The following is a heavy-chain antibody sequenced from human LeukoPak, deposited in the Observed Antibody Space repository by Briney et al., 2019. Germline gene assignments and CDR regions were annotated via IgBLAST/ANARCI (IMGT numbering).Heavy chain of an antibody. V-gene: IGHV1-69*04. CDR1: GGTFSSYT. CDR2: IIPILGIA. Sequence: SVEVSCKASGGTFSSYTISWVRQAPGQGLEWMGRIIPILGIANYAQKFQGRVTITADKSTSTAYMELRSLRSDDTAVYYCARESDYGDYVHDYWGQGTLVTVSS. D-gene: IGHD4-17*01. CDR3: ARESDYGDYVHDY. J-gene: IGHJ4*02.